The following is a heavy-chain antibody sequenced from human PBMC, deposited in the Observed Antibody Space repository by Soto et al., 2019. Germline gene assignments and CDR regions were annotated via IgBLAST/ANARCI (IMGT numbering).Heavy chain of an antibody. J-gene: IGHJ6*02. V-gene: IGHV1-2*04. Sequence: ASVNVSCKASGYTFTGYYMHWVRQAPGQGLEWMGWINPNSGGTNYAQKFQGWVSMTRDTSISTAYMELSRLRSDDTAVYYCARDMVTAMVTRYYYYYGMDYWGQGTTVTVSS. CDR3: ARDMVTAMVTRYYYYYGMDY. CDR1: GYTFTGYY. D-gene: IGHD5-18*01. CDR2: INPNSGGT.